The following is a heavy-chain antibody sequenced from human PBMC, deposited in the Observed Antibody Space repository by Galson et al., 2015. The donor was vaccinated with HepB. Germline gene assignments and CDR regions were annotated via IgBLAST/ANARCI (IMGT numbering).Heavy chain of an antibody. CDR2: ISATGTTI. Sequence: SLRLSCAASGFPFSSYNMNWVRQAPGKGLEWISFISATGTTIYYADSVKDRFTISRDNAKTSLYLQMDSLGAEDTALYYCVREAVAIFGVGNRFNPWGQGTLVTVSS. J-gene: IGHJ5*02. D-gene: IGHD3-3*01. V-gene: IGHV3-48*03. CDR3: VREAVAIFGVGNRFNP. CDR1: GFPFSSYN.